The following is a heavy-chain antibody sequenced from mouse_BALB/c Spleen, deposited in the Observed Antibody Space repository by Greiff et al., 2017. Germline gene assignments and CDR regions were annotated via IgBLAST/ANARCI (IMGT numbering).Heavy chain of an antibody. CDR2: INPGSGGT. D-gene: IGHD1-1*01. J-gene: IGHJ2*01. CDR1: GYAFTNYL. V-gene: IGHV1-54*01. CDR3: ATGYYGSTYNY. Sequence: VQLQQSGAELVRPGTSVKVSCKASGYAFTNYLIEWVKQRPGQGLEWIGVINPGSGGTNYNEKFKGKATLTADKSSSTAYMQLSSLSSEDSAVYFCATGYYGSTYNYLGQGTTLTISS.